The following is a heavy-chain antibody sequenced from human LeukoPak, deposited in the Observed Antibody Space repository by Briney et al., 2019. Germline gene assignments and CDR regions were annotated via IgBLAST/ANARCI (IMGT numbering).Heavy chain of an antibody. J-gene: IGHJ3*02. Sequence: PSETLSLTCTVSGGSISSSSYYWGWIRQPPGKGLEWIGSIYYSGSTYYNPSLKSRVTISVDTSKNQFSLKLSSVTAADTAVYYCARRRIVRAKPAFDIWGQGTMVTVSS. CDR2: IYYSGST. D-gene: IGHD1-26*01. CDR1: GGSISSSSYY. CDR3: ARRRIVRAKPAFDI. V-gene: IGHV4-39*01.